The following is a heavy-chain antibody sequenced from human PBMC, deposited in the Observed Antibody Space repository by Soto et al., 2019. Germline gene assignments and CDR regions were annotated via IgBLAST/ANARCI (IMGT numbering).Heavy chain of an antibody. D-gene: IGHD3-3*01. CDR1: GGSISSSSYY. Sequence: SETLSLTCTVSGGSISSSSYYWGWIRQPPGKGLEWIGSIYYSGSTYYNPSLKSRVTISVDTSKNQFSLKLSSVTAADTAVYYCARPSVATIFGVVNDAFDIWGQGTMVTVSS. J-gene: IGHJ3*02. CDR3: ARPSVATIFGVVNDAFDI. CDR2: IYYSGST. V-gene: IGHV4-39*01.